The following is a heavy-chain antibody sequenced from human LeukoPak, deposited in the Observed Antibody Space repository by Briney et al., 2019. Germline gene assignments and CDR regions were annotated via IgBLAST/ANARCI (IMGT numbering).Heavy chain of an antibody. Sequence: GGSLRLSCAASGFTFSDYYMSWIRLAPGKGLEWVSYISSSSSYTNYADSVKGRFTISRDNAKNSLYLQMNSLRAEDTAVYYCARSIGYYDFWSGYQTDWGQGTLVTVSS. D-gene: IGHD3-3*01. CDR2: ISSSSSYT. V-gene: IGHV3-11*06. CDR3: ARSIGYYDFWSGYQTD. CDR1: GFTFSDYY. J-gene: IGHJ4*02.